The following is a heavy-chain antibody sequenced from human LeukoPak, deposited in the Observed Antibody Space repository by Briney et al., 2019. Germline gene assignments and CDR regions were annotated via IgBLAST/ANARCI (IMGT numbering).Heavy chain of an antibody. CDR2: ISYDGSNK. CDR3: AREEFGGNSPTGYFGY. D-gene: IGHD4-23*01. J-gene: IGHJ4*02. V-gene: IGHV3-30-3*01. CDR1: GSTFSSYA. Sequence: PGGSLRLSCAASGSTFSSYAMHWVRQAPGKGLEWVAVISYDGSNKYYADSVKGRFTISRDNSKNTLYLQMSSLRAEDTAVYYCAREEFGGNSPTGYFGYWGQGTLVTVSS.